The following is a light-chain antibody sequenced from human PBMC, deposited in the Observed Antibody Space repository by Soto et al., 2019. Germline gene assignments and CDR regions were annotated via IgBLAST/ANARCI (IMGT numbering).Light chain of an antibody. J-gene: IGLJ1*01. CDR3: SSFAGSNNFPYV. Sequence: QSVLTQPPSASGSPGQSVTISCTGTSSDVGAYDYVSWYQQHPGKAPKLMIYEINKRPSGVPDRFSGSKSGNTASLTVSGLQAEDEADYYCSSFAGSNNFPYVFGTDQGHRP. CDR2: EIN. CDR1: SSDVGAYDY. V-gene: IGLV2-8*01.